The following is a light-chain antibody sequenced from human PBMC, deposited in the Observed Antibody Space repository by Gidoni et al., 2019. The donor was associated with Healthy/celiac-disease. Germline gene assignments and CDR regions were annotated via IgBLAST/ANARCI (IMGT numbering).Light chain of an antibody. CDR3: QQRSNWPGT. Sequence: ELVLTQSPATLSLSPGERATLSCRASQSVSSYLAWYQQNPGQAPRLLIYDASNRATGTPARFSGSGSGTDFTLTISSLEPEDFAVYYCQQRSNWPGTFGQGTKVEIK. CDR2: DAS. V-gene: IGKV3-11*01. J-gene: IGKJ1*01. CDR1: QSVSSY.